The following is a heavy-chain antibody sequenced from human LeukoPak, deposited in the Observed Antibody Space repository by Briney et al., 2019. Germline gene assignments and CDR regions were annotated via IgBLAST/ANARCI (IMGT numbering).Heavy chain of an antibody. CDR3: AELGITMIGGV. CDR1: GFTFSSYW. J-gene: IGHJ6*04. CDR2: IKKDESEK. Sequence: GGSLRLSCAASGFTFSSYWMSWVRQAPGKGLEWVANIKKDESEKYYVDSVKGRFTISRDNAKESLYLQMNSLRAEDTAVYYCAELGITMIGGVWGKGTTVTISS. D-gene: IGHD3-10*02. V-gene: IGHV3-7*01.